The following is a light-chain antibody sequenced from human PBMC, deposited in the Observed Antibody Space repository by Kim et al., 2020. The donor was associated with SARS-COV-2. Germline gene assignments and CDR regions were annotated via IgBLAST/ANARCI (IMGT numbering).Light chain of an antibody. CDR2: QDT. Sequence: SYELTQPPSVSVSPGQTASITCSGDKLGNEYACWYQQKPGQSPVLVIYQDTKRPSGIPERFSGSNSGNIATLTISGTQAMDEADYYCQAWDSSTSVVFGGGTQLTVL. CDR3: QAWDSSTSVV. V-gene: IGLV3-1*01. CDR1: KLGNEY. J-gene: IGLJ2*01.